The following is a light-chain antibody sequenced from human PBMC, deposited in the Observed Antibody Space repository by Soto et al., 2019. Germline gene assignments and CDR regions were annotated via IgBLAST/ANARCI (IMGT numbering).Light chain of an antibody. V-gene: IGKV1-5*03. CDR1: QTISSW. Sequence: DIQMTQSPSTLSGSVGDRVTITCRAIQTISSWLAWYQQKPGKVPKLLIYKASTLKSGVPSRFSGSGSGTEFTLTISSLQPDDFATYYCQHYNSYSDAFGQGTKVDLK. CDR2: KAS. CDR3: QHYNSYSDA. J-gene: IGKJ1*01.